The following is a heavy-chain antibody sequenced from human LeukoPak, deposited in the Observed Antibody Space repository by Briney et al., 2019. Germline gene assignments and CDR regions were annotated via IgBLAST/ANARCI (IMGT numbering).Heavy chain of an antibody. CDR1: GFTFSSYS. CDR2: ISSSSSYI. J-gene: IGHJ4*02. Sequence: GGSLRLSCAASGFTFSSYSMNWVRQAPGKGLEWVSSISSSSSYIYYADSVKGRSTISRDNAKNSLYLQMNSLRAEDTALYYCARGHGSGSYFQTPFDCWGQGTLVTVPS. D-gene: IGHD3-10*01. V-gene: IGHV3-21*01. CDR3: ARGHGSGSYFQTPFDC.